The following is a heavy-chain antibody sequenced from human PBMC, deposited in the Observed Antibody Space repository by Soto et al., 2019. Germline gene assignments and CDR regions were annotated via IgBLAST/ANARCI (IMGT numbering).Heavy chain of an antibody. Sequence: SETLSLTCIVSGVSISSGDDYWSWIRQPPGKGLEWIGYIYSSGSTYYNPSLRSRVTISADTSKNQFSLKLTSVTAADTAVYYCARGGGYDYWGQGALVTVSS. CDR2: IYSSGST. CDR1: GVSISSGDDY. J-gene: IGHJ4*02. CDR3: ARGGGYDY. V-gene: IGHV4-30-4*01. D-gene: IGHD3-22*01.